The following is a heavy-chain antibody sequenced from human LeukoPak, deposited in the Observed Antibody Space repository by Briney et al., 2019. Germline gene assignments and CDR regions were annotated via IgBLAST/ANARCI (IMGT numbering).Heavy chain of an antibody. CDR1: GYSFTSYW. J-gene: IGHJ4*02. V-gene: IGHV5-51*01. Sequence: GESLKISCKGSGYSFTSYWIGRVRQMPGKGLEWMGFIYPGDSDTRYSPSFQGQVTISADKSISTAYLQWSSLKASDTAMYYCAVPAAAANFDYWGQGTLVTVSS. CDR2: IYPGDSDT. CDR3: AVPAAAANFDY. D-gene: IGHD6-13*01.